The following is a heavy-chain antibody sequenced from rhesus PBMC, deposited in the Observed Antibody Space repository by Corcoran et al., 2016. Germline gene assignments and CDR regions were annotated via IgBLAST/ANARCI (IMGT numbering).Heavy chain of an antibody. Sequence: QLQLQESGPGLVKPSETLSVTCSVSGGSFGSSHWSWIRQAPGKGLEWMGYIYGGGKKTNYNPSLKSRVTRSVDTSKNQFSLKLNSVTAADTAVYYCARIGNYNFDFWGQGLLVTVSS. CDR1: GGSFGSSH. V-gene: IGHV4-169*01. CDR2: IYGGGKKT. J-gene: IGHJ4*01. D-gene: IGHD1-44*01. CDR3: ARIGNYNFDF.